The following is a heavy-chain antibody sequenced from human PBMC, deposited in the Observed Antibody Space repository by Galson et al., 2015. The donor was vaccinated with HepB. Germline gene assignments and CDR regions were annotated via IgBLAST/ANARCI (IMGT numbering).Heavy chain of an antibody. J-gene: IGHJ4*02. V-gene: IGHV3-74*01. D-gene: IGHD4-17*01. CDR3: AREGTTGKKFDY. Sequence: SLRLSCAASGFTFSSYWMHWVRQAPGKGLVWVSRINSGGSSTSYADSVKGRFTISRDNAKNTLYLQMNSLRAEDTAVYYCAREGTTGKKFDYWGQGTLVTVSS. CDR2: INSGGSST. CDR1: GFTFSSYW.